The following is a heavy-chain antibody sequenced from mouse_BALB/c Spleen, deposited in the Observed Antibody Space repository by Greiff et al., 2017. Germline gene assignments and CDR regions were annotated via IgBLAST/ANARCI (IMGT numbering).Heavy chain of an antibody. D-gene: IGHD2-4*01. V-gene: IGHV2-2*02. CDR1: GFSLTSYG. CDR3: ARNYYDYDYFDY. Sequence: VKLVESGPGLVQPSQSLSITCTVSGFSLTSYGVHWVRQSPGKGLEWLGVIWSGGSTDYNAAFISRLSISKDNSKSQVFFKMNSLQANDTAIYYCARNYYDYDYFDYWGQGTTLTVSS. CDR2: IWSGGST. J-gene: IGHJ2*01.